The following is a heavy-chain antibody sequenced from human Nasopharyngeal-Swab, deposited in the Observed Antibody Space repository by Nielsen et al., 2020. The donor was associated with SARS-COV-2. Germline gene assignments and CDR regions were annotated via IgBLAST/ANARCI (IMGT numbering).Heavy chain of an antibody. J-gene: IGHJ3*02. D-gene: IGHD3-22*01. CDR1: GFTFSTYA. V-gene: IGHV3-30*02. CDR3: ATDAPGSGFALDT. Sequence: GESLKISCAASGFTFSTYAMHWVRPAPGKGLEWVTFIWYVGSNKKYADAVKGRFTISRDNSKNTVFLQMNSLRVEDTAVYYCATDAPGSGFALDTWGQGTMVTVLS. CDR2: IWYVGSNK.